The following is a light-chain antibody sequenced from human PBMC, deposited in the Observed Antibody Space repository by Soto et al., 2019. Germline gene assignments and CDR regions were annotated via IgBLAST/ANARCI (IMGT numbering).Light chain of an antibody. V-gene: IGKV3-20*01. CDR1: QSVSSSY. CDR3: QHYNRWPLT. CDR2: GAS. J-gene: IGKJ4*01. Sequence: EIVLTQSPGTLSLSPGERATLSCRASQSVSSSYLAWYQQKPGQAPRLLIYGASSRATGIPDRFSGSGSGTEFTLTISSLQSEDFGVYYCQHYNRWPLTFGGGTKVEIK.